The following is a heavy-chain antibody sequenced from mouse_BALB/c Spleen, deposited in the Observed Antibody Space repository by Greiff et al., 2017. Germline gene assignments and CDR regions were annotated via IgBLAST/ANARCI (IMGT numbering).Heavy chain of an antibody. V-gene: IGHV1-80*01. CDR2: IYPGDGDT. CDR3: ARGTVVEADY. Sequence: VQLQQSGAELARPGASVKLSCKASGYTFTSYWMQWVKQRPGQGLEWIGQIYPGDGDTNYNGKFKGKATLTADKSSSTAYMQLSSLTSEDSAVYFCARGTVVEADYWGQGTTLTVSS. J-gene: IGHJ2*01. D-gene: IGHD1-1*01. CDR1: GYTFTSYW.